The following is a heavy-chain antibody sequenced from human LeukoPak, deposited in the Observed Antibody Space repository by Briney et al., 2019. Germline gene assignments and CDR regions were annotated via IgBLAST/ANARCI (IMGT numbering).Heavy chain of an antibody. CDR1: GGSISSYY. CDR2: IYYSGNT. Sequence: SETLSLTCTVSGGSISSYYWSWIRQPPGKGLEWIGYIYYSGNTNYNPSLKSRVTTSVDTSKNQFSLKLSSVTAADTAVYYCARGRGSYVLPSYWGQGTLVTVSS. J-gene: IGHJ4*02. CDR3: ARGRGSYVLPSY. V-gene: IGHV4-59*01. D-gene: IGHD3-10*01.